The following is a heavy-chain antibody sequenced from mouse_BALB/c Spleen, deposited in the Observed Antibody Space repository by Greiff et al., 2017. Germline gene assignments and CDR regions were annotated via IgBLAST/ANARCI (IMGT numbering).Heavy chain of an antibody. CDR2: INSNGGST. J-gene: IGHJ3*01. CDR1: GFTFSSYY. CDR3: ARRRDDYDGGWFAY. Sequence: EVKLVESGGGLVKLGGSLKLSCAASGFTFSSYYMSWVRQTPEKRLELVAAINSNGGSTYYPDTVKGRFTISRDNAKNTLYLQMSSLKSEDTALYYCARRRDDYDGGWFAYWGQGTLVTVSA. D-gene: IGHD2-4*01. V-gene: IGHV5-6-2*01.